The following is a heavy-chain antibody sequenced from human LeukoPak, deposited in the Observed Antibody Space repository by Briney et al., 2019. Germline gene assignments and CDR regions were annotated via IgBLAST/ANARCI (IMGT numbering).Heavy chain of an antibody. V-gene: IGHV3-23*01. Sequence: PGGSLRLSCAASGFTFSSYAMSWVRQAPGKGLEWVSAISGSGGSTYYADSVKGRFTISRDNSKNTLYLQMSSLRAEDTAVYYCAKDQWSGSYYNAFDIWGQGTMVTVSS. CDR2: ISGSGGST. J-gene: IGHJ3*02. CDR1: GFTFSSYA. D-gene: IGHD1-26*01. CDR3: AKDQWSGSYYNAFDI.